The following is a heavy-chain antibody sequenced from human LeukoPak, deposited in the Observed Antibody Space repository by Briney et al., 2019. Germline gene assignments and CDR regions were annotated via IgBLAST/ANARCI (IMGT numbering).Heavy chain of an antibody. CDR1: GYTFTSYG. J-gene: IGHJ4*02. D-gene: IGHD2-15*01. Sequence: ASVKVSCKASGYTFTSYGISWVRQAPGQGLEWMGWISAYNGNTNYAQKLQGRVTMTTDTSTSTAYMELRSLRSDDTAVYYCASYCSGGSCYGGLTYWGQGTLVTVSS. CDR3: ASYCSGGSCYGGLTY. V-gene: IGHV1-18*01. CDR2: ISAYNGNT.